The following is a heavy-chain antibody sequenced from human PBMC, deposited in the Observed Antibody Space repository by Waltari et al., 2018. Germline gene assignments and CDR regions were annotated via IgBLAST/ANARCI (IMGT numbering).Heavy chain of an antibody. Sequence: QLQLQESGPRLVRPSEPLSPICRVSGASITSNRHYWAWIRQSPGQGLEWIGTVSYSGTTYISPSLKSRVSVSRDTSKNQVSLILGSVTAADMAVYYCATYIGASVGTAAFDVWGQGTMVTVSS. V-gene: IGHV4-39*01. J-gene: IGHJ3*01. CDR1: GASITSNRHY. CDR3: ATYIGASVGTAAFDV. D-gene: IGHD2-21*01. CDR2: VSYSGTT.